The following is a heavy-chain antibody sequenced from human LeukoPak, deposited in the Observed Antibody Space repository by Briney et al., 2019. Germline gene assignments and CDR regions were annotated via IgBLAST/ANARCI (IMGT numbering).Heavy chain of an antibody. J-gene: IGHJ6*03. CDR2: ISYDGSNK. CDR3: AKGSSSSHHYYYYYYMDV. V-gene: IGHV3-30-3*01. CDR1: GFTFSSYA. Sequence: GGSLRLSCAASGFTFSSYAMHWVRQAPGKGLEWVAVISYDGSNKYYADSVKGRFTISRDNSKNTLYLQMNSLRAEDTAVYYCAKGSSSSHHYYYYYYMDVWGKGTTVTVSS. D-gene: IGHD6-13*01.